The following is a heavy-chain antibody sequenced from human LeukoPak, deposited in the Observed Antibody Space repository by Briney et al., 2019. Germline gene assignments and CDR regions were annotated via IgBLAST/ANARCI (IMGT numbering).Heavy chain of an antibody. V-gene: IGHV4-34*01. Sequence: PSETLSLTCAAYGGSFSGYYWSWIRQPPGKGLEWIGEINHSGSTNYNPSLKSRVTISVDTSKNQFSLKLSSVTAADTAVYYCANIHRQKNRQRQAFDIWGQGTMVTVSS. J-gene: IGHJ3*02. CDR1: GGSFSGYY. CDR3: ANIHRQKNRQRQAFDI. D-gene: IGHD2/OR15-2a*01. CDR2: INHSGST.